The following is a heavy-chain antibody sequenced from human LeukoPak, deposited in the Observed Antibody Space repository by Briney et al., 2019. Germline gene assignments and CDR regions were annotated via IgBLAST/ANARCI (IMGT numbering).Heavy chain of an antibody. D-gene: IGHD6-13*01. CDR3: AKGSYRSSWYYFDY. J-gene: IGHJ4*02. V-gene: IGHV3-9*01. CDR2: ISWNSGSI. CDR1: GFTLSGHW. Sequence: GGSLRLSCAASGFTLSGHWMSWVRQAPGKGLEWVSGISWNSGSIGYADSVKGRFTISRDNAKNSLYLQMNSLRAEDTALYYCAKGSYRSSWYYFDYWGQGTLVTVSS.